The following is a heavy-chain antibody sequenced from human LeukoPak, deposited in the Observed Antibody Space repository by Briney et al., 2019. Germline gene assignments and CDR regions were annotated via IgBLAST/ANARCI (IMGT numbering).Heavy chain of an antibody. J-gene: IGHJ4*02. Sequence: GGSLRLSCAASGFTFSSYAMSWVRQAPGKGLQWVSSISGSGGTTYFAASVKGRFTISRDNSKNTVYLQMNSLRAEDTAVYYCAKDLYSSSWFWEGDWGPGTLVTVSS. CDR1: GFTFSSYA. D-gene: IGHD6-13*01. CDR2: ISGSGGTT. V-gene: IGHV3-23*01. CDR3: AKDLYSSSWFWEGD.